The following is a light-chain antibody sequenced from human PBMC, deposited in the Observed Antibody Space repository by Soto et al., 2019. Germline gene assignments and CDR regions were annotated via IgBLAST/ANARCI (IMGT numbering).Light chain of an antibody. CDR3: QNYYSAPFT. CDR1: QAISGY. V-gene: IGKV1-27*01. Sequence: DIQMTQSPSSLSASVGDRVTITCRASQAISGYLAWYQQQPGKPPKLLIYFASTLQSGVPSPFSGSRSVTDFTRTNSSLQPEDGATYDCQNYYSAPFTFGPGTKVDIK. J-gene: IGKJ3*01. CDR2: FAS.